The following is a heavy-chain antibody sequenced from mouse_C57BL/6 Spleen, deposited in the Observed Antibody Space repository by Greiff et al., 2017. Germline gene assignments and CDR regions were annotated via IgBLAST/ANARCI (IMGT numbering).Heavy chain of an antibody. CDR1: GYTFTSYW. Sequence: QVQLQQPGAELVKPGASVKLSCKASGYTFTSYWMHWVKQRPGQGLEWIGMIHPNSGSTNYNEKFKSKATLTVDKSSSIAYMQLSSLTSEDSAVYYCARDPYYRGMDYWGQGTSVTVSS. J-gene: IGHJ4*01. D-gene: IGHD2-12*01. CDR3: ARDPYYRGMDY. CDR2: IHPNSGST. V-gene: IGHV1-64*01.